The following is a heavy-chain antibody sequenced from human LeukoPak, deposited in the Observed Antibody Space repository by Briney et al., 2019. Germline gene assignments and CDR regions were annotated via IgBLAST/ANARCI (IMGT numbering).Heavy chain of an antibody. CDR1: GGSISNEGYY. CDR3: ARGGDRRGFDY. J-gene: IGHJ4*02. V-gene: IGHV4-31*03. D-gene: IGHD1-14*01. CDR2: IYDSGTT. Sequence: SQTLSLTCTVSGGSISNEGYYWSWIRQHPGKGLEWIGYIYDSGTTYYNPALQSRVTISVDLSDNHFSLKMRSRTAADTAVYFCARGGDRRGFDYWGQGTLVTVSS.